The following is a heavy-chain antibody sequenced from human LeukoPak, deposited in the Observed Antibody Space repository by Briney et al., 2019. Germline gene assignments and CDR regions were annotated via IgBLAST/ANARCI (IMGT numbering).Heavy chain of an antibody. J-gene: IGHJ4*02. CDR2: INAGNGNT. CDR1: GYTFTSYG. CDR3: ARDLRYYGSGTWAY. Sequence: GASVKVSCKASGYTFTSYGISWVRQAPGQRLEWMGWINAGNGNTKYSQKFQGRVTITRDTSASTAYMELSSLRSEDTAVYYCARDLRYYGSGTWAYWGQGTLVTVSS. V-gene: IGHV1-3*01. D-gene: IGHD3-10*01.